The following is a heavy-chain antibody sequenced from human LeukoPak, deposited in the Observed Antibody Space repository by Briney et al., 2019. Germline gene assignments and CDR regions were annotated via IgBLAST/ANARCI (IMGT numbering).Heavy chain of an antibody. CDR3: ARERCSSTSCYYYYYYYMDV. CDR1: GGSFSGYY. Sequence: SETLSLTCAVYGGSFSGYYWSWIRQPPGKGLECIGEINHSGSTNYNPSLKSRVTISVDTSKNQFSLKLSSVTAADTAVYYCARERCSSTSCYYYYYYYMDVWGKGTTVTVSS. D-gene: IGHD2-2*01. J-gene: IGHJ6*03. V-gene: IGHV4-34*01. CDR2: INHSGST.